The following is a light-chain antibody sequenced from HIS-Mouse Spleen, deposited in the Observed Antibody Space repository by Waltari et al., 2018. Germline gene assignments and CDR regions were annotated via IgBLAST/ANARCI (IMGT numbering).Light chain of an antibody. Sequence: QSALTQPASVSGSPGQSVTISCTGTSSDVGGYNYVSWYQQHPGKAPKLMIYDVSKRPSGVPDRFSGSKSGNTASLTISGLQAEGEADYYCCSYAGSYVFGSGTKVTVL. CDR2: DVS. V-gene: IGLV2-11*01. CDR3: CSYAGSYV. J-gene: IGLJ6*01. CDR1: SSDVGGYNY.